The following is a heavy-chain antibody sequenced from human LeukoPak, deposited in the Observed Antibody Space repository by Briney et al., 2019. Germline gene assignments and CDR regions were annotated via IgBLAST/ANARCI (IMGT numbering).Heavy chain of an antibody. CDR2: INHSGST. CDR1: GFTFSSYA. Sequence: GSLRLSCAASGFTFSSYAMSWVRQAPGKGLEWIGEINHSGSTNYNPSLKSRVTISVDTSKNQFSLKLSSVTAADTAVYYCARLPGVTGTGYYYYYMDVWGKGTTVTVSS. V-gene: IGHV4-34*01. J-gene: IGHJ6*03. D-gene: IGHD1/OR15-1a*01. CDR3: ARLPGVTGTGYYYYYMDV.